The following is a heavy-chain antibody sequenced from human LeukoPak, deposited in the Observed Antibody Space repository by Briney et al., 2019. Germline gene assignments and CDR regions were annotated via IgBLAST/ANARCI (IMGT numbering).Heavy chain of an antibody. D-gene: IGHD3-3*01. CDR3: AGGFRSAWYLDY. J-gene: IGHJ4*02. V-gene: IGHV3-53*01. CDR1: GITVSSNS. CDR2: IYSGDNT. Sequence: GGSLRLSCAASGITVSSNSMTWVRQAPGKGLEWVSIIYSGDNTYYADSVEGRFTISRDNSKNTLYLQMNSLTAEDTAVYYCAGGFRSAWYLDYWGQGTLVTVSS.